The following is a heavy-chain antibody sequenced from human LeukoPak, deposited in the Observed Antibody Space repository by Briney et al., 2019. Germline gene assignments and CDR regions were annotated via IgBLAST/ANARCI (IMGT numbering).Heavy chain of an antibody. CDR3: ARVSRLGGSSGWPVFDY. J-gene: IGHJ4*02. Sequence: ASVKVSCKASGYTFTSYGISWGRQAPGQGLEWMGWISAYNGNTNHAQKLQGRVTMTTDTSTSTAYMELRSLRSDDTAVYYCARVSRLGGSSGWPVFDYWGQGTLVTVSS. D-gene: IGHD6-19*01. V-gene: IGHV1-18*01. CDR1: GYTFTSYG. CDR2: ISAYNGNT.